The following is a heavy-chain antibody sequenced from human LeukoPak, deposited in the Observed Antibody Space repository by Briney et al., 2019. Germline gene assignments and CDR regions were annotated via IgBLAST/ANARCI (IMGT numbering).Heavy chain of an antibody. CDR2: ISGSGGST. D-gene: IGHD5-18*01. CDR1: GFTFSSYA. Sequence: GGSLRLSCAASGFTFSSYAMSWVRQAPGKGLEWVSAISGSGGSTYYADSVKGRFTISRDNSKNTLYLQMSSLRAEDTAVYYCAKDRRGYGYPAGWGQGTLVTVSS. CDR3: AKDRRGYGYPAG. J-gene: IGHJ4*02. V-gene: IGHV3-23*01.